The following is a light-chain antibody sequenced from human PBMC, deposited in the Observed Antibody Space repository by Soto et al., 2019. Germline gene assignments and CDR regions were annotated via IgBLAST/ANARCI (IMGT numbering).Light chain of an antibody. CDR1: QSISSSF. CDR2: AAS. Sequence: DIQMTQSPSSLSASVGDRVTITCRASQSISSSFLNWYQQKPGKAPKLLIYAASSLQSGVPSRFSGSGSGTDFTLTISSLQPEDFATYYCQQSYSTPPTFGQGTKVDIK. J-gene: IGKJ1*01. CDR3: QQSYSTPPT. V-gene: IGKV1-39*01.